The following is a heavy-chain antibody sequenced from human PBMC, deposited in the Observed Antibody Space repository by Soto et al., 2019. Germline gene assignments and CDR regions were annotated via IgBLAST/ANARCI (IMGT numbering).Heavy chain of an antibody. J-gene: IGHJ3*02. D-gene: IGHD2-15*01. V-gene: IGHV1-18*01. Sequence: QVHLVQSGPEVKKPGASVKVSCKASGYTFNTYGITWVRQAPGQGLEWIAWINTYKGNRIYAQNFQGRVTVTTDTATSAAYMEPMRLTANGTAVYLCARDRDRVADIWCLGTMVTVSS. CDR3: ARDRDRVADI. CDR1: GYTFNTYG. CDR2: INTYKGNR.